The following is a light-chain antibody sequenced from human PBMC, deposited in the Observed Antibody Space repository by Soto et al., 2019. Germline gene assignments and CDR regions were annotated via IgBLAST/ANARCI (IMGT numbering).Light chain of an antibody. CDR3: QQYSSWPPLA. J-gene: IGKJ4*01. V-gene: IGKV3-15*01. CDR2: GAS. CDR1: RTVSVN. Sequence: EVVMTQSPATLSVSPGDTATLACRASRTVSVNVAWYQQKPGQAPRLLIFGASTRATGIPARFSGGGSGTEFTLTVSSLQSEDFVVYYCQQYSSWPPLAFGGGTKVEI.